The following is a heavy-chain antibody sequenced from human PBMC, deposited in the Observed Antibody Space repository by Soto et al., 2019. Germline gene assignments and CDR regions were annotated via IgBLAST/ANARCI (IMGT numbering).Heavy chain of an antibody. CDR1: GFTFSSYW. D-gene: IGHD1-1*01. CDR3: VRIGTGYYYMDV. CDR2: INSDGSRT. V-gene: IGHV3-74*01. J-gene: IGHJ6*03. Sequence: EVQLVESGGGLVQPGGSLRLSCAASGFTFSSYWMHWVRHAPGKGLVWVSRINSDGSRTSYADSVKGRFTTSRDNDKNAVYLQMNSLSAEDTAVYYCVRIGTGYYYMDVWGKGTTVTVSS.